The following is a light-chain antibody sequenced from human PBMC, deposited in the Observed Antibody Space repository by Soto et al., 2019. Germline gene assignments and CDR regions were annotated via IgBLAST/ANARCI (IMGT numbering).Light chain of an antibody. Sequence: RATLAVSPGERSTLSCRASQSVRGNLAWYQQKPGQSPRLLIFGASTRATGVPDRFSGSGSGAEFILTISSLQSEDFAIYYCQHYDDWPRTFGLGTKVDI. CDR3: QHYDDWPRT. CDR2: GAS. V-gene: IGKV3-15*01. CDR1: QSVRGN. J-gene: IGKJ1*01.